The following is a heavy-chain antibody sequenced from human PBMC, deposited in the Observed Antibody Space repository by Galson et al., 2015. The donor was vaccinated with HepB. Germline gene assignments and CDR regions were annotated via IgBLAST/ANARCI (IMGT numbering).Heavy chain of an antibody. V-gene: IGHV3-23*01. CDR2: ISASGGST. CDR3: AMDYYKPV. CDR1: EFTFSSFA. D-gene: IGHD3-22*01. Sequence: SLRLSCAASEFTFSSFAMTWVRQAPGKGLEWVSGISASGGSTYYADSVKGRFSISRDNSKNTLNLQMNSLRAEDTAVYYCAMDYYKPVWGKGTTVTVSS. J-gene: IGHJ6*04.